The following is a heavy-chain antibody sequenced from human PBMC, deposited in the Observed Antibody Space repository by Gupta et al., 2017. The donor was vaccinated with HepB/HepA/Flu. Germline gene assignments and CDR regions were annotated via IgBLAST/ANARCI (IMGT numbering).Heavy chain of an antibody. D-gene: IGHD2-21*02. J-gene: IGHJ6*02. Sequence: QVQLVQSGAEVKKPGASVKVSCKASGYTFTSYYMHWARQAPGQGLEWMGIINPSGGSTSYAQKFQGRVTMTRDTSTSTVYMELSSLRSEDTAVYYCARDGGTYCGGDCYFVEGGIKNYGMDVWGQGTTVTVSS. CDR3: ARDGGTYCGGDCYFVEGGIKNYGMDV. V-gene: IGHV1-46*01. CDR2: INPSGGST. CDR1: GYTFTSYY.